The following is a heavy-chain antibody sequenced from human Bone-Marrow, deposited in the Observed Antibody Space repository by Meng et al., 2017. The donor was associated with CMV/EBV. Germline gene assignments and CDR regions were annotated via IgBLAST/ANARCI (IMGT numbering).Heavy chain of an antibody. CDR2: ISAYNGNT. V-gene: IGHV1-18*01. Sequence: ASVKVSCKASGYTFPSYAISWVRQAPGQGLEWMGWISAYNGNTKFAQNLQGRVTMTRDTSTSTAYMELRSLRSDDKAVYYCASHGSMQPNYAMDVWGQGTTVTVSS. J-gene: IGHJ6*02. CDR3: ASHGSMQPNYAMDV. D-gene: IGHD6-13*01. CDR1: GYTFPSYA.